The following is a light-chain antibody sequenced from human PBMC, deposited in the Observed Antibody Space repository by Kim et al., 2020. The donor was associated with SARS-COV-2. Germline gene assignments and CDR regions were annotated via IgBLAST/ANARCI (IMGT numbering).Light chain of an antibody. CDR3: CSYAGGAYV. CDR2: GVS. Sequence: QSVTISCTGTSIEVGCYNYVSWYQQNPGNVPILMIYGVSERPSGVPDRFSGAKSGNTASLTISGLQDEDEADYYCCSYAGGAYVFGTGTKVTVL. J-gene: IGLJ1*01. V-gene: IGLV2-11*03. CDR1: SIEVGCYNY.